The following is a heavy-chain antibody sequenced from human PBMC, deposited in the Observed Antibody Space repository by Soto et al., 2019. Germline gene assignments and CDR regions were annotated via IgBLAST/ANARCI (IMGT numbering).Heavy chain of an antibody. J-gene: IGHJ6*02. CDR3: ARHGNTVTTGYYYGMDV. CDR1: GASISSSNYY. D-gene: IGHD4-17*01. Sequence: SESLSLTCTVSGASISSSNYYWGWIRQPPGRGLEWIGTMYYSGRTYYNPSLKSRVTTSVDTSKNQFSLKLSAVTATDTAVYYCARHGNTVTTGYYYGMDVWGQGTTVTVSS. CDR2: MYYSGRT. V-gene: IGHV4-39*01.